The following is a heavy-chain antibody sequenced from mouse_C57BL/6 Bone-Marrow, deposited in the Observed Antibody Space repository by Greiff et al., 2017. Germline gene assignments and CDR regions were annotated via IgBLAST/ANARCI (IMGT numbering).Heavy chain of an antibody. V-gene: IGHV1-66*01. CDR2: IYPGSGNT. CDR3: ARRGITTVVGGYFDV. J-gene: IGHJ1*03. Sequence: VKLVESGPELVKPGASVKISCKASGYSFTSYYIHWVKQRPGQGLEWIGWIYPGSGNTKYNEKFKGKATLTADTSSSTAYMQLSSLTSEDSAVYYCARRGITTVVGGYFDVWGTGTTVTVSS. CDR1: GYSFTSYY. D-gene: IGHD1-1*01.